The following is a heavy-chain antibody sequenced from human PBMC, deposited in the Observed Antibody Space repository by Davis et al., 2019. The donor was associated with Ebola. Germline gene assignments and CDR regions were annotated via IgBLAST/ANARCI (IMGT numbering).Heavy chain of an antibody. D-gene: IGHD3-3*01. J-gene: IGHJ4*02. CDR2: INHSGST. V-gene: IGHV4-34*01. CDR1: GGSFSDYY. Sequence: SETLSLTCAVYGGSFSDYYWSWIRQPPGKGLEWIGEINHSGSTNYNPSLKSRVTISVDTSKNQFSLKLSSVTAADTAVYYCAKAPLRFLEWLQIWGQGTLVTVSS. CDR3: AKAPLRFLEWLQI.